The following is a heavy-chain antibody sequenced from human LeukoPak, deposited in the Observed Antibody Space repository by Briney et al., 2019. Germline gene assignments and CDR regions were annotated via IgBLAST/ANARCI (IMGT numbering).Heavy chain of an antibody. J-gene: IGHJ6*04. CDR1: GFTFSSYG. D-gene: IGHD2-2*01. Sequence: PGGSLRLSCAASGFTFSSYGMHWVRHAPGKGLEWVAVIWYDGSNKYYADSVKGRFTISRDNSKNTVYLQMNSLRAEDTAVYYCAREFRYCSSTSCLADYYYYGMDVWGKGTTVTVSS. CDR3: AREFRYCSSTSCLADYYYYGMDV. CDR2: IWYDGSNK. V-gene: IGHV3-33*01.